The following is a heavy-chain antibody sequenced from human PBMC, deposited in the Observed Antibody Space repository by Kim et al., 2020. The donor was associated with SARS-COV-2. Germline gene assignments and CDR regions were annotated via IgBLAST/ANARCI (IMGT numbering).Heavy chain of an antibody. V-gene: IGHV3-23*01. J-gene: IGHJ4*02. CDR3: AKGVVPAATHFDY. Sequence: ADTGKGRLTISRDNSKNQLYLQMNSLRAEDTAVYYCAKGVVPAATHFDYWGQGTLVTVSS. D-gene: IGHD2-2*01.